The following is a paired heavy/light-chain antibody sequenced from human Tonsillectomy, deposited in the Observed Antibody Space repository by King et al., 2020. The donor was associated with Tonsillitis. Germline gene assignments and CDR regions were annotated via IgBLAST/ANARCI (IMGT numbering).Heavy chain of an antibody. Sequence: QLHLQESGPGLVKPSETLSLTCTVSGDSISSSTYYWGWIRQPPGKGLEWIGSMSSSGTTYYNPSLRSRVAMSVDTSKNQLSLTLTSVTAADTAVYYCARHLGVVLLWFGELKGDAFDIWGRGTLVTVSS. CDR2: MSSSGTT. J-gene: IGHJ3*02. CDR1: GDSISSSTYY. CDR3: ARHLGVVLLWFGELKGDAFDI. D-gene: IGHD3-10*01. V-gene: IGHV4-39*01.
Light chain of an antibody. J-gene: IGKJ1*01. V-gene: IGKV3-20*01. Sequence: EIVLTQSPGTLSLSPGERATLSCRASQTVRSIYLAWYQQKPGQAPRLLIHGTSNRATGVPDRFSGSGSGTDFTLTISRLETEDFALYYCQHYGWSPWTFGQGTKVEIK. CDR3: QHYGWSPWT. CDR1: QTVRSIY. CDR2: GTS.